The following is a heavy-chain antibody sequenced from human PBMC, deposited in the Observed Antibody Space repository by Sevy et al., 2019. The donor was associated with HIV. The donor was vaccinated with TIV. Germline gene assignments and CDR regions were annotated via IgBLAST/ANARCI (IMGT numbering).Heavy chain of an antibody. J-gene: IGHJ4*02. D-gene: IGHD4-4*01. CDR3: AREYSYFDH. Sequence: GGSLRLSCAASGFTFSTYTMNWVRQAPGKGLEWVSSITSSSSHIYYTDSVRGRFTISRDNAKISLYLQMNSLRAEDTAVYYCAREYSYFDHWGQETLVTVSS. CDR2: ITSSSSHI. CDR1: GFTFSTYT. V-gene: IGHV3-21*01.